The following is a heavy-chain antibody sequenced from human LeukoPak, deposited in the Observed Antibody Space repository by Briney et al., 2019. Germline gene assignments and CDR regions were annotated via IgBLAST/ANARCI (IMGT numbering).Heavy chain of an antibody. V-gene: IGHV3-23*01. CDR2: ISGSGGST. D-gene: IGHD7-27*01. CDR1: GFTFSSYA. J-gene: IGHJ3*02. Sequence: PGGSLRLSCAASGFTFSSYARSWVRQAPGKGLEWVSAISGSGGSTYYADSVKGRFTISRDNSKNTLCLQMNSLRAEDTAVYHCARKTGAHAFDIWGQGTMVTVSS. CDR3: ARKTGAHAFDI.